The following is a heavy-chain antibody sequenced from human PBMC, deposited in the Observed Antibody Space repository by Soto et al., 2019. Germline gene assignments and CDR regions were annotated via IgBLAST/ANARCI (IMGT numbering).Heavy chain of an antibody. D-gene: IGHD2-2*01. J-gene: IGHJ6*02. CDR3: ARSQGSSTSLEIYYYYYYGMDV. V-gene: IGHV1-69*01. Sequence: QVQLVQSGAEVKKPGSSVKVSCKASGGTFRSYAISWVRQAPGQGLEWMGGIIPIPGTANYAQKFQGRVTITADEYTSTAYMELSSLRSEDTAVYYCARSQGSSTSLEIYYYYYYGMDVWGQGTTVTVSS. CDR2: IIPIPGTA. CDR1: GGTFRSYA.